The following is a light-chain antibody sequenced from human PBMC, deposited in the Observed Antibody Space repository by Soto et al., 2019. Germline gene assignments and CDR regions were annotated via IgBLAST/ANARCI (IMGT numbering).Light chain of an antibody. CDR3: QSYDSSLGAGV. CDR2: ANT. V-gene: IGLV1-40*01. Sequence: QSVLTQPPSVSGVPGQRVTISCTGGSSNIGAGYDVHWYQQLPGTAPKLLIFANTDRPSGVPDRFSGSKSGTSASLALTGLQAEDEADYYCQSYDSSLGAGVFGGGTKVTVL. CDR1: SSNIGAGYD. J-gene: IGLJ3*02.